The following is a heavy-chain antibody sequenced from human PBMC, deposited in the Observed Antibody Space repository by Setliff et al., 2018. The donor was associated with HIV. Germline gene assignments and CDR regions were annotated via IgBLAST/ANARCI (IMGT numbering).Heavy chain of an antibody. V-gene: IGHV3-21*04. Sequence: GGSLRLSCAASGFTFSSYSMNWVRQAPGKGLEWVSSISSSSSYIYYADSVKGRFTISRDNAKNSLYLQMNSLRTEDMALYYCAKDRDSSGYWAGNAFDIWGQGTMVTV. CDR2: ISSSSSYI. J-gene: IGHJ3*02. CDR3: AKDRDSSGYWAGNAFDI. D-gene: IGHD3-22*01. CDR1: GFTFSSYS.